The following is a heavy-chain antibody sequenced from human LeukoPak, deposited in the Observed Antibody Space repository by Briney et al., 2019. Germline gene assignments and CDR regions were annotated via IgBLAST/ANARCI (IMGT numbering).Heavy chain of an antibody. V-gene: IGHV3-48*04. CDR1: GFTFSSYS. CDR2: ISSSSSTI. J-gene: IGHJ4*02. Sequence: PGGSLRLSCAASGFTFSSYSMNWVRQAPGKGLEWVSYISSSSSTIYYADSVKGRFTISRDNAKNSLYLQMNSLRAEDTAVYYCARRRYDSSGYYPFWGQGTLVTVSS. D-gene: IGHD3-22*01. CDR3: ARRRYDSSGYYPF.